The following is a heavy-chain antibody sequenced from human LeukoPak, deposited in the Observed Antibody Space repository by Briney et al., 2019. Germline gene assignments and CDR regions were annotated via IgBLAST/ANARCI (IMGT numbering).Heavy chain of an antibody. V-gene: IGHV3-33*01. CDR3: ARGEVSVVVVIDY. D-gene: IGHD3-22*01. CDR2: IWYDGSNK. Sequence: GGSLRLSCAASGFTFSSYGMHWVRQAPGKELEWVAVIWYDGSNKYYADSVKGRFTISRDNSKNTLYLQMNSLRAEDTAVYYCARGEVSVVVVIDYWGQGTLVTVSS. J-gene: IGHJ4*02. CDR1: GFTFSSYG.